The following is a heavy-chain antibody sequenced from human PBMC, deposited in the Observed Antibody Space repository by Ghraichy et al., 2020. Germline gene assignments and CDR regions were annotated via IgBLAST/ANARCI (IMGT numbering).Heavy chain of an antibody. J-gene: IGHJ6*02. CDR2: IIPIFGTA. CDR3: ARDQKYDLLGVVRFENPSALNYYYGMDV. V-gene: IGHV1-69*13. CDR1: GGTFSSYA. Sequence: SVKVSCKASGGTFSSYAISWVRQAPGQGLEWMGGIIPIFGTANYAQKFQGRVTITADESTSTAYMELSSLRSEDTAVYYCARDQKYDLLGVVRFENPSALNYYYGMDVWGQGTTVTVSS. D-gene: IGHD3-3*01.